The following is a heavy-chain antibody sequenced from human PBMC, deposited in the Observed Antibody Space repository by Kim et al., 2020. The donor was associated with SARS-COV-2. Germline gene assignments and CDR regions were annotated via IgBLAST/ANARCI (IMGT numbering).Heavy chain of an antibody. V-gene: IGHV3-15*01. CDR2: IKSKTDGGTT. CDR3: TTLHYYGSHTYNY. J-gene: IGHJ4*02. Sequence: GSLRLSCAASGFTFSNAWMSWVRQAPGKGLEWVVRIKSKTDGGTTDYAAPVKGTFTISRDDSKNTLYLQVNSLKTEDTAVYYCTTLHYYGSHTYNYWGQGTLVTVSS. D-gene: IGHD3-10*01. CDR1: GFTFSNAW.